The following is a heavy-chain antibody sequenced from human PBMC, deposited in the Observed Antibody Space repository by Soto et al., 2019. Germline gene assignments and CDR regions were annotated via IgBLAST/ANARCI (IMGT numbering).Heavy chain of an antibody. Sequence: QVQLVQSGAEVKKPGSSVKVSCKASGGTFSSYAISWVRQAPGQGLEWMGGIIPIFGTANYAQKFQGRVTITAGESTSTVYMELSSLRSEETAVYYCARERGATVTPSPVWYFDLWGRGTLVTVSS. CDR1: GGTFSSYA. CDR3: ARERGATVTPSPVWYFDL. V-gene: IGHV1-69*12. D-gene: IGHD4-17*01. J-gene: IGHJ2*01. CDR2: IIPIFGTA.